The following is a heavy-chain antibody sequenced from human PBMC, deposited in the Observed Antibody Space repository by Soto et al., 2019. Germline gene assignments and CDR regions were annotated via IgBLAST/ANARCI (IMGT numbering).Heavy chain of an antibody. Sequence: GGSLRLSCAASGFRFSSFWMNWLRQAPGKGLEWVANIKQDGSEKKYVDSVKGRFTISRDSAKNSLYLQMNSLRVEDTAVYYCARDGGYSGYDFFDFWGPGALVTVSS. D-gene: IGHD5-12*01. CDR2: IKQDGSEK. J-gene: IGHJ4*02. V-gene: IGHV3-7*01. CDR1: GFRFSSFW. CDR3: ARDGGYSGYDFFDF.